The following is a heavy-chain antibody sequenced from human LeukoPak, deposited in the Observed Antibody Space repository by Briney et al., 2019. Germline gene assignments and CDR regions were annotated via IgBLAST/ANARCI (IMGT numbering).Heavy chain of an antibody. CDR1: GDSINSYY. CDR2: IHTSGST. J-gene: IGHJ5*02. V-gene: IGHV4-4*07. D-gene: IGHD2-15*01. Sequence: SETLSLTCTVSGDSINSYYWSWIRQPAGKGLEWIGLIHTSGSTNYSPSLKSRVTMSVDTSKNQFSLKLSSVTAADTAVYYCARHHSALNRFDPWGQGTLVTVSS. CDR3: ARHHSALNRFDP.